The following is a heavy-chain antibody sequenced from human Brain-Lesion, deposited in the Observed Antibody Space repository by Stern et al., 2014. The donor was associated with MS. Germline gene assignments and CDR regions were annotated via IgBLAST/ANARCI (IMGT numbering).Heavy chain of an antibody. J-gene: IGHJ4*02. Sequence: QVQLVQSGAEVKKPGASVRVSCEASGNSFTHFYIHWVRQAPGKGLEWMGWINPNSGGTKFAQKFQGWVTITRDTSMTTANMEVTSLTSDDTAVYYCARGGRYYADYWGQGTLVTVSS. CDR1: GNSFTHFY. CDR2: INPNSGGT. V-gene: IGHV1-2*04. D-gene: IGHD2-2*01. CDR3: ARGGRYYADY.